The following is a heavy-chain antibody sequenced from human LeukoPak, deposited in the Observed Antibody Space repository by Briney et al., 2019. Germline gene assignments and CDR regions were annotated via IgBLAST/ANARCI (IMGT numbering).Heavy chain of an antibody. CDR2: INHSGST. CDR1: GGSFSGYY. CDR3: ASPGHCSGGSCYHSFDY. J-gene: IGHJ4*02. V-gene: IGHV4-34*01. Sequence: KASETLSLTCAVYGGSFSGYYWSWIRQPPGKGLEWIGEINHSGSTNYNPSPKSRVTISVDTSKNQFSLKLSSVTAADTAVYYCASPGHCSGGSCYHSFDYWGQGTLVTVSS. D-gene: IGHD2-15*01.